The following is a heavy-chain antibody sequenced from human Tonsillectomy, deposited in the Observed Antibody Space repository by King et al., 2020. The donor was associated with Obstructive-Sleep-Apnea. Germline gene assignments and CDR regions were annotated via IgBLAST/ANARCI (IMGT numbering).Heavy chain of an antibody. Sequence: VQLVESGGGVVQPGRSLRLSCAASGFIFSGYAMHWVRQAPGKGLEWVAVISYHGSNRNYADSVKGRFTISRDNSKNTLYLQMNSLRTEDTAVYFCAREGTYFDYWDQGTLVTVSS. D-gene: IGHD3-10*01. J-gene: IGHJ4*02. CDR3: AREGTYFDY. V-gene: IGHV3-30*04. CDR2: ISYHGSNR. CDR1: GFIFSGYA.